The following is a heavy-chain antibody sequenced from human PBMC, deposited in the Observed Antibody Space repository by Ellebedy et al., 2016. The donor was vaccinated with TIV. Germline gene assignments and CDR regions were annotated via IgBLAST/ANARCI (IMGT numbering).Heavy chain of an antibody. CDR3: ARASRYASAFDY. CDR1: GDSISDGGYY. J-gene: IGHJ4*02. D-gene: IGHD2-15*01. CDR2: IYYSGST. Sequence: SETLSLTCSVSGDSISDGGYYWGWIRQPPGKALEWIGHIYYSGSTYYNPSLKSRVTISVDTSKNQFSLKLSSVTAADTAVYYCARASRYASAFDYWGQGTLVTVSS. V-gene: IGHV4-39*07.